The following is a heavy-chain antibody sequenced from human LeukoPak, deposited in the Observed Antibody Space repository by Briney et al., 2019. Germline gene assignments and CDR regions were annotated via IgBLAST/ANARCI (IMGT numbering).Heavy chain of an antibody. D-gene: IGHD6-13*01. CDR3: AREGYSSSWPFDY. CDR2: LSASGFNT. J-gene: IGHJ4*02. CDR1: GFTFSTYA. Sequence: PGGSLRLSCAASGFTFSTYAMTWLRQAPGKGLEWVSALSASGFNTYYADSVKGRFTISRDNFKNMLYLQMNSLRAEDTAVYYCAREGYSSSWPFDYWGQGTLVTVSS. V-gene: IGHV3-23*01.